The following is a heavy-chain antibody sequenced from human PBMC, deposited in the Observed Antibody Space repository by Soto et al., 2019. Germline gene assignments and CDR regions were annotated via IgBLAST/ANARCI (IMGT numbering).Heavy chain of an antibody. CDR1: GYTFTSYD. V-gene: IGHV1-8*01. Sequence: ASVKVSCKASGYTFTSYDINWVRQATGQGLEWMGWMNPNSGNTGYAQKFQGRVTMTRNTSISTAYMELNSLRAEDTAVYYCAKENFWQQMGFFDAWGQGTLVPVAS. CDR3: AKENFWQQMGFFDA. CDR2: MNPNSGNT. D-gene: IGHD6-13*01. J-gene: IGHJ4*02.